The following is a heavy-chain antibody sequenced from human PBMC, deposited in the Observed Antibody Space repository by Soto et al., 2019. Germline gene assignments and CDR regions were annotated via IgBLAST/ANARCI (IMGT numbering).Heavy chain of an antibody. J-gene: IGHJ4*02. CDR3: ARDRDCSSTSCYPD. V-gene: IGHV1-69*08. CDR2: IIPILGIA. D-gene: IGHD2-2*01. Sequence: QVQLVQSGAEVKKPGSSVKVSCKASGGTFSSYTISWVRQAPGQGLEWMGRIIPILGIANYAQKFQGRVTITADKSTSTDYMERSSLRSEDTAVYYCARDRDCSSTSCYPDWGQGTLVTVSS. CDR1: GGTFSSYT.